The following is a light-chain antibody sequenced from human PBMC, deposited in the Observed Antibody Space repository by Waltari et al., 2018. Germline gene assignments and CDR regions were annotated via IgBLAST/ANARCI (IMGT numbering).Light chain of an antibody. J-gene: IGKJ1*01. CDR1: QSVTRT. CDR2: DAS. V-gene: IGKV3-20*01. CDR3: QKYGTLPAT. Sequence: EIVLTQSPGTLSSSPGGRGNLPCRASQSVTRTLAWYQQKPGQAPRLLIYDASTRATGIPDRFSGSGSGTDFSLTISRLEPEDFAVYYCQKYGTLPATFGRGTKVEIK.